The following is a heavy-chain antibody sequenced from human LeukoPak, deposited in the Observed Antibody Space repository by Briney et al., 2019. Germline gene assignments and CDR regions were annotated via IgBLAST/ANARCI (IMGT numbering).Heavy chain of an antibody. D-gene: IGHD4-11*01. CDR3: AKAVTANDYNTDLNWFDP. Sequence: PGGSLRLSCAASGFTFSSYGMHWVRQAPGKELEWVAGISYDGSNKYYADSVKGRFTISRDNSKNTLYLQMNSLRAEDTAVYYCAKAVTANDYNTDLNWFDPWGQGTLVTVSS. J-gene: IGHJ5*02. CDR2: ISYDGSNK. CDR1: GFTFSSYG. V-gene: IGHV3-30*18.